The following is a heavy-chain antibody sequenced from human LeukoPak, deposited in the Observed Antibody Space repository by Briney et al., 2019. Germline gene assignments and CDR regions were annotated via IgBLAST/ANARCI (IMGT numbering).Heavy chain of an antibody. Sequence: GGSLRLSCAASGFTFSNNAMHWVRQAPGKGLEWVSSISGGGGETYYVDPVKGRFIISRDNSKNTLYLQMNSLRAEDTAVYYCAKDIAPTYYDSSGYWGQGTLVTVSS. D-gene: IGHD3-22*01. CDR2: ISGGGGET. CDR3: AKDIAPTYYDSSGY. V-gene: IGHV3-23*01. CDR1: GFTFSNNA. J-gene: IGHJ4*02.